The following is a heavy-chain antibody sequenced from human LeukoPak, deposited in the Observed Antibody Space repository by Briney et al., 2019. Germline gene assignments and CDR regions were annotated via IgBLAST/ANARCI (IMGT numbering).Heavy chain of an antibody. CDR1: GYTFTGYY. CDR3: ARVLYYYDSSGYFRPHYYYGMDV. D-gene: IGHD3-22*01. V-gene: IGHV1-2*06. CDR2: INPNSGGT. J-gene: IGHJ6*02. Sequence: EASVKVSCKASGYTFTGYYMHWVRQAPGQGLEWMGRINPNSGGTNYAQKFQGRVTMTGDTSISTAYMELSRLRSDDTAVYYCARVLYYYDSSGYFRPHYYYGMDVWGQGTTVTVSS.